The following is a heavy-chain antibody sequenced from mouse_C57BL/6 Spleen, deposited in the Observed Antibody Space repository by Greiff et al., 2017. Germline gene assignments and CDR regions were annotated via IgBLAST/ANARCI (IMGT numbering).Heavy chain of an antibody. Sequence: DVKLVESGGGLVQPGGSMKLSCAASGFAFSNSWMEWVRQSPGKGLEWVAEIRNKVNNHATYYADSVKGRFTNSRDDSKSSVYLRMNSFRAEDTGVYYCKRAMDYWGQGTSVTVSS. CDR3: KRAMDY. CDR1: GFAFSNSW. J-gene: IGHJ4*01. CDR2: IRNKVNNHAT. V-gene: IGHV6-6*01.